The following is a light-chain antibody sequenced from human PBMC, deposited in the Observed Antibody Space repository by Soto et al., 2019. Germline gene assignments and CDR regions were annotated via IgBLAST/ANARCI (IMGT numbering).Light chain of an antibody. Sequence: LQMTQSPSTLSASVGDTVTVTCRSSQSIXXXLXXYRQKPWKAPKLLIYAASSMQRELPSGLSGCQTGADLTFTISRLQSEDFVIYSCQQREKFPPNFGQGSPLEIK. CDR2: AAS. CDR3: QQREKFPPN. V-gene: IGKV1-39*01. CDR1: QSIXXX. J-gene: IGKJ5*01.